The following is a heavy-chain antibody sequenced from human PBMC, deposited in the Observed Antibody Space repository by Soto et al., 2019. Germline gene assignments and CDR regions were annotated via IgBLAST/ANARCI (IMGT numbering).Heavy chain of an antibody. D-gene: IGHD6-13*01. CDR1: GFVFGTYP. CDR3: AKRSGSWYFFDH. V-gene: IGHV3-23*01. CDR2: ISATGDNT. Sequence: EVQLLESGGGLAQPGGSLRLSCTTSGFVFGTYPMAWVRQAPGKGLEWVSCISATGDNTYYADSVKGRCTISRDNSKQTVFLQMNSLGAEDSGTYYCAKRSGSWYFFDHWGQGTLVAVSS. J-gene: IGHJ4*02.